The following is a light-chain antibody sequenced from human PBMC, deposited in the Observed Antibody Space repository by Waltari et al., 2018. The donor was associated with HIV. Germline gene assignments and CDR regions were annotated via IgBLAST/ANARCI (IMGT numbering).Light chain of an antibody. J-gene: IGLJ3*02. V-gene: IGLV6-57*03. CDR3: QSYDNSVLWV. CDR2: EDN. CDR1: SGSIATNY. Sequence: NFMLTQPHSVSESPGKTVTISCTRSSGSIATNYVQWYQQRPGSAPTTVIYEDNQRPAGVPDRFSGSIDSSSNYASLTISGLKTEDEADYYCQSYDNSVLWVFGGGTKLTVL.